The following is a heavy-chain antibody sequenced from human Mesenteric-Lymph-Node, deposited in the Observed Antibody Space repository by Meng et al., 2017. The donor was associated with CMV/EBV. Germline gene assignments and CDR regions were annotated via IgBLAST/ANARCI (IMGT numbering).Heavy chain of an antibody. CDR3: TGIRYFDWLYDY. D-gene: IGHD3-9*01. V-gene: IGHV1-18*01. CDR1: GNSINSYG. J-gene: IGHJ4*02. Sequence: SCTASGNSINSYGISWEQQQAREGVEWMGRISDYNGNKNYAQKLRGRITMTTNTNKSIAYMELRSMGADDTAEYCGTGIRYFDWLYDYWGQGTLVTVSS. CDR2: ISDYNGNK.